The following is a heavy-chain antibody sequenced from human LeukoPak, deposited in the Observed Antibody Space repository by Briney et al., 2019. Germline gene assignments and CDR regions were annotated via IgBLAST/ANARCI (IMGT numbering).Heavy chain of an antibody. Sequence: GGSLRLSCAASGFTFSSYWMSWVRQAPGKGLEWVANIKQDGSEKYYVDSVKGRFTISRDNAKNSLYLQMNSLRAEDTAVYYCARVVSSSWYRVRYFDLWGRGTLVTVSS. D-gene: IGHD6-13*01. V-gene: IGHV3-7*01. CDR1: GFTFSSYW. CDR3: ARVVSSSWYRVRYFDL. J-gene: IGHJ2*01. CDR2: IKQDGSEK.